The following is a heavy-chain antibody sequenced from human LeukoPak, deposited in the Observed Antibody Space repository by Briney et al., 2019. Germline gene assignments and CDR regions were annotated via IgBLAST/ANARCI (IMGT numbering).Heavy chain of an antibody. CDR3: ARGSSSFSDSSGWSDTRYYFDY. J-gene: IGHJ4*02. CDR2: ISSSGSTI. CDR1: GFTFSSYE. D-gene: IGHD6-19*01. V-gene: IGHV3-48*03. Sequence: PGGSLRLSCAASGFTFSSYEMNWVRQAPGKGLEWVSYISSSGSTIYYADSVKGRFTISRDNAKNSLYLQMNSLTAEDTAVYYCARGSSSFSDSSGWSDTRYYFDYWGQGTLVTVSS.